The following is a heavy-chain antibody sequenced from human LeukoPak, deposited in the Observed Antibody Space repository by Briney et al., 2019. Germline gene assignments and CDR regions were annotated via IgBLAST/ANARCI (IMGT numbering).Heavy chain of an antibody. V-gene: IGHV3-38-3*01. CDR1: GFTVSSNE. CDR3: ARGGFPSYNGLTGHYGDYFDY. D-gene: IGHD3-9*01. Sequence: GGSLRLSCAASGFTVSSNEMSWVRQAPGKGLEWVSSISGGSTYYADSRKGRFTISRDNSKNTLHLQMNSLRAEDTAVYYCARGGFPSYNGLTGHYGDYFDYWGQGSLVTVSS. J-gene: IGHJ4*02. CDR2: ISGGST.